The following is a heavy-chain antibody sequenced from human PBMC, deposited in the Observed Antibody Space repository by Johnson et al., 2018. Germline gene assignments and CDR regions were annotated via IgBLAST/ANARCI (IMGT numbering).Heavy chain of an antibody. V-gene: IGHV1-69*12. D-gene: IGHD2-21*02. J-gene: IGHJ1*01. CDR3: GRGCSYKTA. Sequence: QVQLVQSGAEVKKPGSSVKVSCRASGGTFSRSRINWVRQAPGKGLEWMGDILPMLGTENFAQKFQGRVTITADESTNTAYKELISLRTEDTAVYYCGRGCSYKTAWGQGTQVTVSS. CDR1: GGTFSRSR. CDR2: ILPMLGTE.